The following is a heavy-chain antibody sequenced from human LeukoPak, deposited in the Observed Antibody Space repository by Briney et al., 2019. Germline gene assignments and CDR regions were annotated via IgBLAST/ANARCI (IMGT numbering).Heavy chain of an antibody. CDR1: GDSISSYY. V-gene: IGHV4-59*01. Sequence: PSETLSLTCSVSGDSISSYYWSWIRQPPGKGLEWIGYIYYCGSTDYNPSLKSRVTMSVDTSKSHFSLHLSSVTAADTAVYYCARLPRYYYIDVWGKGTTVTVSS. CDR2: IYYCGST. J-gene: IGHJ6*03. CDR3: ARLPRYYYIDV.